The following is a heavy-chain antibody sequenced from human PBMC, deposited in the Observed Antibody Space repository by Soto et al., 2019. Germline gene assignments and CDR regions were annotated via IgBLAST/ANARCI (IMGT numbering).Heavy chain of an antibody. V-gene: IGHV4-30-4*08. J-gene: IGHJ4*02. CDR1: AGIPSRGDNL. Sequence: TVSAGIPSRGDNLVCRLRHATKKGLAWIGYIYYSGSTYYNPSLKSRVTISVDTSKNQFSLKLSSVTAADKAVYYCARASITIFGVVTGPDYWGQGSLVTGSS. CDR2: IYYSGST. D-gene: IGHD3-3*01. CDR3: ARASITIFGVVTGPDY.